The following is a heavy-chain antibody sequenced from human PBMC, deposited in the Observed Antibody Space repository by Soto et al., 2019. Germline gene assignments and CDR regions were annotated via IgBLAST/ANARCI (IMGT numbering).Heavy chain of an antibody. J-gene: IGHJ6*04. Sequence: ASVEVSCKASGYTFTGYYMHWVRQAPRQGLEWMGWINPYIGGTNYAQKFQCRVTMTRDPSISTAYMELSRLRSDATAVYYCASSIHSGYHNGINVWGKGTTATVAS. CDR3: ASSIHSGYHNGINV. V-gene: IGHV1-2*02. CDR2: INPYIGGT. CDR1: GYTFTGYY. D-gene: IGHD1-26*01.